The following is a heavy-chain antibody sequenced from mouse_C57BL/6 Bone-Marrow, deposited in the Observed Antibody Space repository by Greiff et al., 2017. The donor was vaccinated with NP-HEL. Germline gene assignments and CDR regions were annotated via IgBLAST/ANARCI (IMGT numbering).Heavy chain of an antibody. CDR1: GFSLTSYA. CDR2: IWTGGGT. Sequence: VKLQESGPGLVAPSQSLSITCTVSGFSLTSYAISWVRQPPGKGLEWLGVIWTGGGTHYNSALKSRLSISKDNAKSQVFLKMNSLQTDDTAMYYCARNPIYDDYDIGYWGQGTTLTVSS. CDR3: ARNPIYDDYDIGY. J-gene: IGHJ2*01. D-gene: IGHD2-4*01. V-gene: IGHV2-9-1*01.